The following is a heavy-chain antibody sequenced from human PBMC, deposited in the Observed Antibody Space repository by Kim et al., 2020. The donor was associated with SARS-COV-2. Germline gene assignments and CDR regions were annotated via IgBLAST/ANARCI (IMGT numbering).Heavy chain of an antibody. Sequence: GGSLRLSCAAYGFTFDDYAMHWVRQAPGKGLEWVSRISWNSVRIDYADSVKGRFTISRDNAKNSLYLQMNSLRGEDTALYYCAKDIGYDSGYGMDVWGQGITVTVS. CDR2: ISWNSVRI. V-gene: IGHV3-9*01. J-gene: IGHJ6*02. CDR3: AKDIGYDSGYGMDV. D-gene: IGHD5-12*01. CDR1: GFTFDDYA.